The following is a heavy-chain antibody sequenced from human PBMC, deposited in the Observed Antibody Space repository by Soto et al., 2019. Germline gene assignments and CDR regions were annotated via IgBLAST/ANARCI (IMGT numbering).Heavy chain of an antibody. D-gene: IGHD3-10*01. CDR2: SANKANSYTT. Sequence: ESGGDLVQPGGSLRLSCAASGFTLSDHYVDWVRQAPGKGLEWVGRSANKANSYTTQYAAAVKGRFTISRSDSENSLYLQMNSLRTEDTALYYCTRDFGGVWGQGTTVTVSS. CDR3: TRDFGGV. V-gene: IGHV3-72*01. CDR1: GFTLSDHY. J-gene: IGHJ6*02.